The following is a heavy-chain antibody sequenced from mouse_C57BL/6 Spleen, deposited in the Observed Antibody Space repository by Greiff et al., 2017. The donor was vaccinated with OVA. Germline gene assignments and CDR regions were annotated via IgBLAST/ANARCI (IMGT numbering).Heavy chain of an antibody. D-gene: IGHD1-1*01. Sequence: EVKLVESGGGLVQPKGSLKLSCAASGFTFNTYAMHWVRPAPGKGLEWVARIRSKSSNYATYYADSVKDRFTISRDDSQSMLYLQMNNLKTEDTAMYYCVREEDYYGSSYVYFDYWGQGTTLTVSS. J-gene: IGHJ2*01. CDR2: IRSKSSNYAT. V-gene: IGHV10-3*01. CDR3: VREEDYYGSSYVYFDY. CDR1: GFTFNTYA.